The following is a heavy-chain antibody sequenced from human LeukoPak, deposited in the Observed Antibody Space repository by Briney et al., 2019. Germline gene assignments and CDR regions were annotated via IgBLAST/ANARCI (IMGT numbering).Heavy chain of an antibody. CDR1: GGSISSDH. D-gene: IGHD6-19*01. CDR3: ARDFVAVAGAGDYYYGMDV. CDR2: SGGT. V-gene: IGHV4-59*01. J-gene: IGHJ6*02. Sequence: PSETLSLTCTVSGGSISSDHWSWIRQPPGKGLEWIGHSGGTKYNPSLRSRVAISEDTSKNQFSLKLSSVTAADTAVYYCARDFVAVAGAGDYYYGMDVWGQGTTVTVSS.